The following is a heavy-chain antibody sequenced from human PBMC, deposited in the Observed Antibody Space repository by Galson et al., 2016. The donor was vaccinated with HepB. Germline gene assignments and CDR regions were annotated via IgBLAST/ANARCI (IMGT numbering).Heavy chain of an antibody. CDR2: INPNSIGT. Sequence: SVKVSCKASGYPFTGFYLHWVRQAPGQGLEWMGWINPNSIGTTYGQRFHGRVTLTKDTSISTAYMELTSLTSDDTAVYYCAREWSGYFDLWGRGTLVTVSS. CDR1: GYPFTGFY. J-gene: IGHJ2*01. D-gene: IGHD1-14*01. V-gene: IGHV1-2*02. CDR3: AREWSGYFDL.